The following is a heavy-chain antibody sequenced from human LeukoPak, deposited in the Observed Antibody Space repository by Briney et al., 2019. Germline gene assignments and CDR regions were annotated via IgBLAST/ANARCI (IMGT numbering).Heavy chain of an antibody. Sequence: SVKVSCKASGGTFSSYAISWVRQAPGQGLEWMGGIIPIFGTANYAQKFQGRVTITTDESTSTAYMELSSLRSEDTAVYYCARGGYSYGSSLDYWGQGTLVTVSS. CDR1: GGTFSSYA. CDR3: ARGGYSYGSSLDY. CDR2: IIPIFGTA. V-gene: IGHV1-69*05. D-gene: IGHD5-18*01. J-gene: IGHJ4*02.